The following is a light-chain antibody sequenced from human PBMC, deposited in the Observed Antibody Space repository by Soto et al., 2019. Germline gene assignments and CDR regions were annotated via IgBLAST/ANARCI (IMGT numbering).Light chain of an antibody. CDR2: DAT. CDR1: QSIRSR. V-gene: IGKV1-5*01. J-gene: IGKJ4*01. Sequence: DIQMTQSPSSLSASVGDTVTITCQASQSIRSRLNRYQQKPGKAPNLLIYDATSLDSGVPSICSGGGSGTEFTLTIGSLPPPEFATYYCQHQGSYSPLTFGGGTKVDIK. CDR3: QHQGSYSPLT.